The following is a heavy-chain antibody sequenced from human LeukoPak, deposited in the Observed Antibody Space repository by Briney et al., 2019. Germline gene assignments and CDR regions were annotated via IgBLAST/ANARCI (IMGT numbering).Heavy chain of an antibody. CDR1: GGSFSGYY. CDR2: INHSGST. D-gene: IGHD3-10*01. J-gene: IGHJ5*02. CDR3: ARGGPIMVRGVTGFDP. Sequence: SETLSLTCAVYGGSFSGYYWSWIRQPPGKGLEWIGEINHSGSTNYNPSLKSRVTISVDTSKNQFSLKLSSVTAADTAVHYCARGGPIMVRGVTGFDPWGQGTLVTVSS. V-gene: IGHV4-34*01.